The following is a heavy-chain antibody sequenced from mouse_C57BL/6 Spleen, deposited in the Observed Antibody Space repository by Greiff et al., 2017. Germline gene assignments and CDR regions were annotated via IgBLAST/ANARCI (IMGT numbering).Heavy chain of an antibody. Sequence: EVKLVESGGGLVKPGGSLKLSCAASGFTFSSYTMSWVRQTPEKRLEWVATISGGGGNTYYPDSVKGRFTISRDNAKNTLYLQMSSLRSEDTALYYCARHGVYYYGSSYDYAMDYWGQGTSVTVSS. CDR2: ISGGGGNT. CDR1: GFTFSSYT. V-gene: IGHV5-9*01. D-gene: IGHD1-1*01. J-gene: IGHJ4*01. CDR3: ARHGVYYYGSSYDYAMDY.